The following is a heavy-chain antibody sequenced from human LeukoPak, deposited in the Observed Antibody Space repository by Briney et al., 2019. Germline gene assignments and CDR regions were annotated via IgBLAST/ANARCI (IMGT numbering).Heavy chain of an antibody. J-gene: IGHJ4*02. V-gene: IGHV3-9*02. D-gene: IGHD5-18*01. CDR2: IYWSSSGT. CDR3: AKEGTAMASSYFDY. Sequence: GRSLRLSCVVSGFNSEDHAMHWVRQAPGKGLEWVSGIYWSSSGTGYADSVKGRFTISRDNSDNTLYLQMNSLRDEDTAMYYCAKEGTAMASSYFDYWGQGTLITVSS. CDR1: GFNSEDHA.